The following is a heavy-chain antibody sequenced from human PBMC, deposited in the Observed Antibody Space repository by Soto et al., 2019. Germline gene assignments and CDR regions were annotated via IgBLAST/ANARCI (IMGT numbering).Heavy chain of an antibody. J-gene: IGHJ4*02. Sequence: QVQLQESGPRLVEASQTLSLTCTVSNGSITSSGYYWSWIRQPPGKRLEWIGYIYHSGSTFYSPSLQNRLTLSVDTSKHRFSLTLSAVTAADTAVYHCARMSGTGYVPDYWGQGNLVTVSS. CDR3: ARMSGTGYVPDY. CDR1: NGSITSSGYY. D-gene: IGHD6-25*01. V-gene: IGHV4-31*03. CDR2: IYHSGST.